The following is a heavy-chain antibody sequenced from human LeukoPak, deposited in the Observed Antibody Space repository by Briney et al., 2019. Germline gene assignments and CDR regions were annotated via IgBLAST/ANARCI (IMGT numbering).Heavy chain of an antibody. CDR2: IGPAGDT. D-gene: IGHD6-19*01. V-gene: IGHV3-13*01. CDR1: GITFSGYD. J-gene: IGHJ4*02. CDR3: ARDAVPGRGGAFDY. Sequence: GGSLRLSCAASGITFSGYDMHWVRQGTGKNLEWVSAIGPAGDTYYSDSVKGRFTISREDARNSLYLQMNSLTAEDTAVYYCARDAVPGRGGAFDYWGQGTLVIVSS.